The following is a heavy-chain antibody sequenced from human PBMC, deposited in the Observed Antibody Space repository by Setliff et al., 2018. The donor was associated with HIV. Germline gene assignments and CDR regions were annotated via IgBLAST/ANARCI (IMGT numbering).Heavy chain of an antibody. CDR1: GYTFTSYG. J-gene: IGHJ5*02. CDR2: ISAYNGNT. D-gene: IGHD2-2*01. V-gene: IGHV1-18*01. Sequence: ASVKVSCKASGYTFTSYGIRWVRQAPGQGLAWMGWISAYNGNTNYAQKLQGRVTMTTDTSTSTAYMELRSLRSDDTAVYYCAETHRGYCSSTSCLEWFDPWGQGTLVTVSS. CDR3: AETHRGYCSSTSCLEWFDP.